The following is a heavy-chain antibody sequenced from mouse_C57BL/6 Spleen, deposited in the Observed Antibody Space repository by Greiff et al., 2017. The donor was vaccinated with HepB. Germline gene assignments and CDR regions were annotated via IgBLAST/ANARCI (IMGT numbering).Heavy chain of an antibody. CDR3: ANSRRGNAMDY. J-gene: IGHJ4*01. V-gene: IGHV1-52*01. CDR2: IDPSDSET. D-gene: IGHD6-1*01. CDR1: GYTFTSYW. Sequence: VQLQQPGAELVRPGSSVKLSCKASGYTFTSYWMHWVKQRPIQGLEWIGNIDPSDSETHYNQKFKDKATLTVDKSSSTAYMQRSSLTSEDSAVYYCANSRRGNAMDYWGQGTSVTVSS.